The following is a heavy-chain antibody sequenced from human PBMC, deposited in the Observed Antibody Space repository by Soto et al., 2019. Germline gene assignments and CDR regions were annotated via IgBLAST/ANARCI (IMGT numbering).Heavy chain of an antibody. D-gene: IGHD6-19*01. CDR1: GFTFSSYG. J-gene: IGHJ4*02. V-gene: IGHV3-30*18. Sequence: GGSLRLSCAASGFTFSSYGMHWVRQAPGKGLERGAVISYDGSNKYYADSVKGRFTIYRDNSKNTLYLQMNSLRAEDTAVYYCAKDLDSSGSAVDYWGQGTLVTVSS. CDR2: ISYDGSNK. CDR3: AKDLDSSGSAVDY.